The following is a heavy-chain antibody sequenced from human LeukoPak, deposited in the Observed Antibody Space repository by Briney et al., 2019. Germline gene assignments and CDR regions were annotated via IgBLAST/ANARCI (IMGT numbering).Heavy chain of an antibody. CDR3: ARGLGGSGFDP. D-gene: IGHD1-14*01. J-gene: IGHJ5*02. Sequence: SETLSPTCAVSGGSISSGGYSWSWIRQPPGKGLEWIGYIYYSGSTYYNPSLKSRVTISVDTSKNQFSLKLSSVTAADTAVYYCARGLGGSGFDPWGQGTLVTVSS. V-gene: IGHV4-30-4*07. CDR2: IYYSGST. CDR1: GGSISSGGYS.